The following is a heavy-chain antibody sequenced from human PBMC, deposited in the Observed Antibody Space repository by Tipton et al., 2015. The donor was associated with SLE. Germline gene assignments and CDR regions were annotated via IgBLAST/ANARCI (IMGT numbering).Heavy chain of an antibody. CDR1: GDSISSSSYY. J-gene: IGHJ3*01. CDR3: AREKENTGWFWLNAFDV. CDR2: LSYTGLT. V-gene: IGHV4-39*07. D-gene: IGHD6-19*01. Sequence: TLSPTCTVSGDSISSSSYYWDWMRRTPGRGLAWIGSLSYTGLTYYNPSLSGRVTITVDTSKNQFSLQLTSVTAADTAVYYCAREKENTGWFWLNAFDVWGRGTLVTVST.